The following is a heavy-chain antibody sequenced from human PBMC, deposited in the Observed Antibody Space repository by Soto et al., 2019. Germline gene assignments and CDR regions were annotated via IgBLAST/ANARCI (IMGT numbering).Heavy chain of an antibody. Sequence: GGSLRLSCAASGFTVSSNYMSWVRQAPGKGLEWVSVIYSGGSTYYADSVKGRFTISRDNSKNTLNLQMNSLRAEDTAVYYWARGPDSSGYCYYGMDVWGQGTTVTVSS. J-gene: IGHJ6*02. CDR2: IYSGGST. CDR1: GFTVSSNY. V-gene: IGHV3-66*01. CDR3: ARGPDSSGYCYYGMDV. D-gene: IGHD6-19*01.